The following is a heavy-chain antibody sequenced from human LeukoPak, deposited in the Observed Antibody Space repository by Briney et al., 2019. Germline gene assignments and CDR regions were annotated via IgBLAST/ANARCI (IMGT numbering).Heavy chain of an antibody. CDR2: INPSGGST. D-gene: IGHD2-21*02. CDR3: ARELISGDWTWDI. CDR1: GYTFTTYS. J-gene: IGHJ3*02. V-gene: IGHV1-46*01. Sequence: GASVKVSCKASGYTFTTYSINWVRQAPGQGLEWMGIINPSGGSTTYAQKFQGRVTMTRDTSTSTVHMELSSLRSEDTAVYYCARELISGDWTWDIWGQGTMVTVSS.